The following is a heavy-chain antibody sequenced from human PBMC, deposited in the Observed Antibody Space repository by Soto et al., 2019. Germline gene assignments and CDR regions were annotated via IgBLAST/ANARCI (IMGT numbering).Heavy chain of an antibody. D-gene: IGHD6-19*01. CDR3: ARDDRRAMAGDNWFDP. Sequence: ASVKVSCKASGYTFTGYYMHWVRQAPGQGLEWMGWINPNSGATNYAQKFQGWVTMTRDTSISTAYMELSRLRSDDTAVYYCARDDRRAMAGDNWFDPWGQGTLVTVSS. V-gene: IGHV1-2*04. CDR1: GYTFTGYY. CDR2: INPNSGAT. J-gene: IGHJ5*02.